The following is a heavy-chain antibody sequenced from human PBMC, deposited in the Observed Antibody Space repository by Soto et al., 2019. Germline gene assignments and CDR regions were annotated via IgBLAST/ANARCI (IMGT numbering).Heavy chain of an antibody. V-gene: IGHV1-3*01. CDR2: INAGNGNT. Sequence: GASVKLSCKASGYTFTSYAMHWVRQAPGQRLEWMGWINAGNGNTKYSQKFQGRVTITRDTSASTAYMELSSLRSEDTAVYYCAKDLDATVFNFDYWGQGTLVTVSS. J-gene: IGHJ4*02. CDR3: AKDLDATVFNFDY. D-gene: IGHD2-2*01. CDR1: GYTFTSYA.